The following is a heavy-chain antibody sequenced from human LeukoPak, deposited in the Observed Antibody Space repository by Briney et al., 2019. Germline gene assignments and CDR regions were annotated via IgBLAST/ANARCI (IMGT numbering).Heavy chain of an antibody. J-gene: IGHJ4*02. V-gene: IGHV4-38-2*02. CDR3: ARVPGGYSSGWYVFDY. D-gene: IGHD6-19*01. Sequence: SETLSLTCTVSGYPISSGYYWGWIRQPPGKGLEWIGSIYHSGSTYYNPSLKSRVTISVDTSKNQFSLKLSSVTAADTAVYYCARVPGGYSSGWYVFDYWGQGTLVTVSS. CDR1: GYPISSGYY. CDR2: IYHSGST.